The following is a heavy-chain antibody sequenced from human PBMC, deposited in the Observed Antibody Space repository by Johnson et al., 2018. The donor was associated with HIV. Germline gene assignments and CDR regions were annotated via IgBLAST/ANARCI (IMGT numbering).Heavy chain of an antibody. CDR3: ASGPDESITLANWGAMDGAFDI. V-gene: IGHV3-30*04. J-gene: IGHJ3*02. CDR1: GFTFSSYA. D-gene: IGHD7-27*01. CDR2: ISYDGSNK. Sequence: QVQLLESGGGVVQPGRSLRLSCAASGFTFSSYAMHWVRQAPGKGLEWVAVISYDGSNKYYADSVKGRFTISRDNSKNTLDMQMNSLRPEDTALYFCASGPDESITLANWGAMDGAFDIWGQGTMVTVSS.